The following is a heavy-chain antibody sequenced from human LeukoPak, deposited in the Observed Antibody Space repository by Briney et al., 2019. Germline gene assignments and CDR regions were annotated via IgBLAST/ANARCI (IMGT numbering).Heavy chain of an antibody. D-gene: IGHD2-2*01. CDR3: GREVFWGYCSSTSCPPGPDY. J-gene: IGHJ4*02. Sequence: ASVKVSCKASGYTFTGYYMHWVRQAPGQGLEWMGWINPNSGGTNYAQKLQGRVTMTRDTSISTAYMELSRLRADDTAVYYCGREVFWGYCSSTSCPPGPDYWGQGTLVTVSS. CDR2: INPNSGGT. V-gene: IGHV1-2*02. CDR1: GYTFTGYY.